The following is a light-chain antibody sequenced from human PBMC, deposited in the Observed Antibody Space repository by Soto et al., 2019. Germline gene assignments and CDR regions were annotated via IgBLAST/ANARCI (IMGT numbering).Light chain of an antibody. CDR1: SSNIGSNY. J-gene: IGLJ1*01. V-gene: IGLV1-47*01. CDR3: AAWDDSLSVLYV. Sequence: QSVLTQPPSASGTPWQTVTISCSGSSSNIGSNYVYWYQQLPGTAPKLLIYRNNQRPSGVPDRFSGSKSGTSASLAISGLRSEDEADYYCAAWDDSLSVLYVFGTGTKVTV. CDR2: RNN.